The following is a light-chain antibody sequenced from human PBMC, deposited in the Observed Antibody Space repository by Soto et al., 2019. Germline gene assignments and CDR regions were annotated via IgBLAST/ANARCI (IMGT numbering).Light chain of an antibody. CDR2: AAS. J-gene: IGKJ1*01. V-gene: IGKV1-17*01. CDR1: QVITND. Sequence: DIQMTQSPSSLSASIGDRVTITCRSSQVITNDLGWYQQKPGKAPKRLIYAASTLQGGVPSRFSGSGSGTELTLTISSLQPEDFATYYCLQHNTYPWTFGQGAKVEIK. CDR3: LQHNTYPWT.